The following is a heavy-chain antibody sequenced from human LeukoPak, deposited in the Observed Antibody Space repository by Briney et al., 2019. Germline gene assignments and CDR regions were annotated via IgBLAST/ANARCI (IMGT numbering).Heavy chain of an antibody. Sequence: GGCLRLSCAASGFTFSSYSMNWVRQAPGNGLDWVSSISSSSSYIYYADSVKGRFTISRDNAKNSLYLQMNSLRAEDTAVYYCARDVLAVAATGSNWFDPWGQGTLVTVSS. CDR1: GFTFSSYS. CDR3: ARDVLAVAATGSNWFDP. CDR2: ISSSSSYI. V-gene: IGHV3-21*01. J-gene: IGHJ5*02. D-gene: IGHD6-19*01.